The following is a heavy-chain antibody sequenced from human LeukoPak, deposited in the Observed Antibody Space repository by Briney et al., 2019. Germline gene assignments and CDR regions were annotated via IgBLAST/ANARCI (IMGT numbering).Heavy chain of an antibody. Sequence: SETLSLTCTVSGDSISSHFWSWIRQPPGKGLDWIAYVSYSAYTNYNPSLISRVAISIDTSNNHFSLKLSSVTAADTAVYYCARGGASSLPFSVWGQGTLVTVSS. CDR2: VSYSAYT. D-gene: IGHD3-16*01. V-gene: IGHV4-59*11. CDR3: ARGGASSLPFSV. CDR1: GDSISSHF. J-gene: IGHJ3*01.